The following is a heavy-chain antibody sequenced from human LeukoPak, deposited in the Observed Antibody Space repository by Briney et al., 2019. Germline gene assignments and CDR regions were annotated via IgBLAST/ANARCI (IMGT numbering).Heavy chain of an antibody. Sequence: ASVKVSCKASGYTFTSYAMHWVRQAPGQRLEWMGWINAGYGNTKYSQKFQGRVTITRDTSASTAYMELSSLRSEDMAVYYCARGWGNSSSWYYYYGMDVWGQGTTVTVSS. D-gene: IGHD6-13*01. CDR1: GYTFTSYA. V-gene: IGHV1-3*01. CDR3: ARGWGNSSSWYYYYGMDV. J-gene: IGHJ6*02. CDR2: INAGYGNT.